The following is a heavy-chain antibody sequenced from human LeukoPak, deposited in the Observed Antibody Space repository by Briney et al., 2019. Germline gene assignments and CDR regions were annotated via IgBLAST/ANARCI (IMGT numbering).Heavy chain of an antibody. J-gene: IGHJ5*02. CDR3: AKDPGTAMVESEAWFDP. D-gene: IGHD5-18*01. V-gene: IGHV3-23*01. Sequence: PGGSLRLSCAASGFTFSSYGMSWVRQAPGKGLEWVSAISGSGGSTYYADSVKDRFTISRDNSKNTLYLQMNSLRAEDTAVYYCAKDPGTAMVESEAWFDPWGQGTLVTVSS. CDR1: GFTFSSYG. CDR2: ISGSGGST.